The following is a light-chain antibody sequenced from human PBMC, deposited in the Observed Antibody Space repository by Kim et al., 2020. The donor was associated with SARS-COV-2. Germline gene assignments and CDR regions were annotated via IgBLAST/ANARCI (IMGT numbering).Light chain of an antibody. CDR1: ALPEKQ. CDR3: QSADGSGTYV. V-gene: IGLV3-25*03. J-gene: IGLJ1*01. Sequence: SPGQTARITCSEDALPEKQTYWYQQKSGQAPLLVIYKDSERPSGIPGRFSGSSSGTTVTLTISGVQAEDDADYYCQSADGSGTYVFGTGTQLTVL. CDR2: KDS.